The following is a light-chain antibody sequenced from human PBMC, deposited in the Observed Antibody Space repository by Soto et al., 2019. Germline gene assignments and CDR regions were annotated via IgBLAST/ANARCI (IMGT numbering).Light chain of an antibody. CDR2: HTD. CDR3: LLYDGGAWV. Sequence: QAVVTQEPSMTVSPGGTVTLTCASSTGAVTSDSSPTWFQQKPGQAPRALIFHTDNRHSWTPARFSGSLLGGKAALTLSGVRPEDEAEYYCLLYDGGAWVYGGGTKLTVL. CDR1: TGAVTSDSS. J-gene: IGLJ3*02. V-gene: IGLV7-43*01.